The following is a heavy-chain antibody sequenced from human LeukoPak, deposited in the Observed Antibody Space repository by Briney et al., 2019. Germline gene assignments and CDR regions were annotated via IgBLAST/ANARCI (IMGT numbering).Heavy chain of an antibody. CDR1: GFTFTDYS. D-gene: IGHD5-18*01. V-gene: IGHV3-21*01. J-gene: IGHJ4*02. Sequence: GGSLRLSCAASGFTFTDYSLNWVRQAPGKGLEWVSSISSSRGYMYYAHSVKGRFTISRDNAKNSVYLQMNSLRAEDTAVYYCAFEGYNYGYNWGQGTLVTVSS. CDR2: ISSSRGYM. CDR3: AFEGYNYGYN.